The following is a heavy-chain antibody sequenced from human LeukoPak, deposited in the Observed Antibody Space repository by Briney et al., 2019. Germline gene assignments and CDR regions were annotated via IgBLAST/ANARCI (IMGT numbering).Heavy chain of an antibody. V-gene: IGHV4-31*03. CDR3: ASAYSMEDAFDI. CDR2: IYDSGST. D-gene: IGHD2-21*01. CDR1: GGSISSGGYY. Sequence: PSETLSLTCTVSGGSISSGGYYWSWLRQHPGKGLEWIGHIYDSGSTYYNPAPKSRGTISVDTTKNKFDLKLSSVTAADTAVYYCASAYSMEDAFDIWGQGTMVTVSS. J-gene: IGHJ3*02.